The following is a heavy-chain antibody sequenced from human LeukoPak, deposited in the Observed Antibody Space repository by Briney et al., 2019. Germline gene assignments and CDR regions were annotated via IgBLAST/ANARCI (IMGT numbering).Heavy chain of an antibody. J-gene: IGHJ4*02. CDR1: GFSFSSYA. CDR3: AKEMKPWMHFDY. V-gene: IGHV3-30*18. CDR2: ISHDGSSK. Sequence: PGGSLRLSCAASGFSFSSYAMHWVRQAPGKGLEWVAVISHDGSSKYYSASVEGRFTISRDNSKNTLYLQMNSLRAEDTAVYYCAKEMKPWMHFDYWGQGTLVTVSS. D-gene: IGHD5-12*01.